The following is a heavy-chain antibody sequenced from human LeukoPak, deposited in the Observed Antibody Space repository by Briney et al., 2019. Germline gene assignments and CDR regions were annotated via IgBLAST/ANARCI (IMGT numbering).Heavy chain of an antibody. J-gene: IGHJ5*02. Sequence: GSLRLSCSASGFTFSTYAMHWVRQAPGKGLEYVPAISSDGDSTYNADSVKGRFTISRDNSKNTLYLQMSSLRTEDTAVYYCVRSSASSGPNCFDPWGQGTLVTVSS. CDR2: ISSDGDST. CDR1: GFTFSTYA. V-gene: IGHV3-64D*09. CDR3: VRSSASSGPNCFDP. D-gene: IGHD3-10*01.